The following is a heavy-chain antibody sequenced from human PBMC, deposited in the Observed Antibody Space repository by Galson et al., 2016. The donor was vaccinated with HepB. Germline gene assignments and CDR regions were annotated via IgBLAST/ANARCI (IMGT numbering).Heavy chain of an antibody. Sequence: SETLSLTCTVSDGSISDYYWSWIRQPPGERLEWIGYISYSGSTKYTPSLDSRVTILVDTSRNQFSLKLSSVTAADTAVHYCARIDRSGYFPLWGQGTLVTVSS. CDR2: ISYSGST. CDR3: ARIDRSGYFPL. D-gene: IGHD3-22*01. CDR1: DGSISDYY. J-gene: IGHJ4*02. V-gene: IGHV4-59*01.